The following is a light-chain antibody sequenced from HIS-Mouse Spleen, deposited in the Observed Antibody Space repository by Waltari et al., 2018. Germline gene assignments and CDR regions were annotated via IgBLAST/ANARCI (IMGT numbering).Light chain of an antibody. J-gene: IGLJ2*01. V-gene: IGLV3-10*01. CDR3: YSTDSSGNHRV. CDR1: ALPKKY. CDR2: EDS. Sequence: SYELTQPPSVSVSPGQTARLTCSGDALPKKYAYWYQQKSGQAPVLVIYEDSKRPSGIPERFSGSSSGTRATLTISGAQVEDEADYYCYSTDSSGNHRVVGGGTKLTVL.